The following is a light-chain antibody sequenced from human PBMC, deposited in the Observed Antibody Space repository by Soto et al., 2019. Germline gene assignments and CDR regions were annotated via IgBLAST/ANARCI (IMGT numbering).Light chain of an antibody. J-gene: IGKJ1*01. V-gene: IGKV1-5*01. CDR1: QSISSW. CDR2: DAS. Sequence: VKMFQSQPTLYAYIRDSAPMTCRASQSISSWLAWYQQKPGKAPKLLIYDASSLESGVPSRFSGSGSGTEFTLTISSLQPDDFATYYCQQYNSYSPWPFGQ. CDR3: QQYNSYSPWP.